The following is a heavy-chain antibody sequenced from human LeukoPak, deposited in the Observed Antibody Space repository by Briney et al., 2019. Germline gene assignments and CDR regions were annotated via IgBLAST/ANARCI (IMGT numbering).Heavy chain of an antibody. D-gene: IGHD5-18*01. CDR3: AREHGGYSSHYYYGMDV. CDR2: ISSSSSYI. J-gene: IGHJ6*02. V-gene: IGHV3-21*01. Sequence: GGSLRLSCAASGFTFSSYSMNWVRQAPGKGLEWVSSISSSSSYIYYADSVKGRFTISRDNAKNSLYLQMNSLRAEDTAVYYCAREHGGYSSHYYYGMDVWGQGTTVTVSS. CDR1: GFTFSSYS.